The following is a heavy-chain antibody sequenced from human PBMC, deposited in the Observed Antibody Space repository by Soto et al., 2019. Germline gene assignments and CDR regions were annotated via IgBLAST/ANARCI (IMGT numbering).Heavy chain of an antibody. Sequence: PGGSLRLSCAASGFTFSHAWMSWVRQARGKGLEWVGQIKSQTDGGTTNYAAPVQDRFTISRDDSKNLLYLQLNSLKTEDTAVYYCTTDRGSSTNWGQGTLVTVSS. CDR2: IKSQTDGGTT. CDR1: GFTFSHAW. J-gene: IGHJ1*01. V-gene: IGHV3-15*01. CDR3: TTDRGSSTN. D-gene: IGHD6-6*01.